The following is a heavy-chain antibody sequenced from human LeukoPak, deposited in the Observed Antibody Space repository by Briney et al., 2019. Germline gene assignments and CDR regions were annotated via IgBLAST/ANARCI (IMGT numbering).Heavy chain of an antibody. D-gene: IGHD6-19*01. CDR2: INHSGGT. CDR3: ARGRGSSGWPFDY. V-gene: IGHV4-34*01. CDR1: GGSFSGYY. Sequence: SETLSLTCAVYGGSFSGYYWSWIRQPPGEGLEWIGEINHSGGTNYNPSLKSRVTISVDTSKNQFSLKLSSVTAADTAVYYRARGRGSSGWPFDYWGQGTLVTVSS. J-gene: IGHJ4*02.